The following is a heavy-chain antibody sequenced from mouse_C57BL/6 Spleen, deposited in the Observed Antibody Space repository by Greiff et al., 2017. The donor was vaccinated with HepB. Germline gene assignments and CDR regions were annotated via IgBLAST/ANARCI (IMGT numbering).Heavy chain of an antibody. J-gene: IGHJ1*03. CDR2: ISSGGSYT. Sequence: EVQRVESGGDLVKPGGSLKLSCAASGFTFSSYGMSWVRQTPDKRLEWVATISSGGSYTYYPDSVKGRFTISRDNAKNTLYLQMSSLKSEDTAMYYCARQWFYGSSPYWYFDVWGTGTTVTVSS. CDR3: ARQWFYGSSPYWYFDV. V-gene: IGHV5-6*01. CDR1: GFTFSSYG. D-gene: IGHD1-1*01.